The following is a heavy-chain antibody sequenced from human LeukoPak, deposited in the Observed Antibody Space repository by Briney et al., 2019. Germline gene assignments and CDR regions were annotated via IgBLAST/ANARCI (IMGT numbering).Heavy chain of an antibody. V-gene: IGHV4-59*01. D-gene: IGHD3-10*01. CDR1: GGSISSYY. CDR3: ARVGFGELLIDY. J-gene: IGHJ4*02. Sequence: SETLSLTCTVSGGSISSYYWSWIRQPPGKGLEWIGYIYYSGSTNYNPSLKSRVTISVDTSKNQFSLKLSSVTAADTAVYYCARVGFGELLIDYWGQGTLVTVSS. CDR2: IYYSGST.